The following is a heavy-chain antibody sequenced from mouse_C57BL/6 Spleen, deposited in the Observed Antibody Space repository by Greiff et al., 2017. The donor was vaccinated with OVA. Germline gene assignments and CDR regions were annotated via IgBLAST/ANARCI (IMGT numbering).Heavy chain of an antibody. Sequence: QVQLKQSGAELVRPGASVTLSCKASGYTFTDYEMHWVKQTPVHGLEWIGAIDPETGGTAYNQKFKGKAILTADKSSSTAYMELRSLTSEDSAVYYCTIYGNYGYFDYWGQGTTLTVSS. CDR2: IDPETGGT. CDR3: TIYGNYGYFDY. V-gene: IGHV1-15*01. D-gene: IGHD2-1*01. J-gene: IGHJ2*01. CDR1: GYTFTDYE.